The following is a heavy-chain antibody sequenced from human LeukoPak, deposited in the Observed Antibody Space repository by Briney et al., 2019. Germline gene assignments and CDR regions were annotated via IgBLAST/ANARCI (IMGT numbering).Heavy chain of an antibody. D-gene: IGHD5-24*01. CDR1: GGSISSGGYS. CDR2: IYHSGST. Sequence: PSETLSLTCAVSGGSISSGGYSWSWIRQPPGKGLEWIGYIYHSGSTYYNPSLKSRVTISVDTSKNQFSLKLSSVTAADTAVYYCARGWPQYYFGYWGQGTLVTVSS. J-gene: IGHJ4*02. CDR3: ARGWPQYYFGY. V-gene: IGHV4-30-2*01.